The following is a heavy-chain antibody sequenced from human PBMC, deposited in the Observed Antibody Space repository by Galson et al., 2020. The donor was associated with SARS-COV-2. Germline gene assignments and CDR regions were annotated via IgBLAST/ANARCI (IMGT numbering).Heavy chain of an antibody. CDR2: IQRDGSAK. J-gene: IGHJ4*02. CDR3: AAESGP. D-gene: IGHD6-25*01. V-gene: IGHV3-7*01. Sequence: SCAASGFTFNNYWMSWVRQAPGKGLEWVANIQRDGSAKNYVDSVKGRFTISRDNAKNSLYLQMSNLRVEDTAVYFCAAESGPWGQGVLVTVSS. CDR1: GFTFNNYW.